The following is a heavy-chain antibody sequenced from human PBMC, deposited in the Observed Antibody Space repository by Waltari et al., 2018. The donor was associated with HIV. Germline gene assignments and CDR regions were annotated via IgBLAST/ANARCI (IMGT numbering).Heavy chain of an antibody. CDR1: GGSISSGSYY. Sequence: QVQLHESGPGLVKPSQTLSLTCTVSGGSISSGSYYWSWIRQPAGKGLELIGRIYTSGSTKYNPSLESRVTISVDTSRNQFSLKLRSVTAADTAVYYCARAYYDFWSGTGSSGNWFDPWGQGTLVTVSS. CDR3: ARAYYDFWSGTGSSGNWFDP. D-gene: IGHD3-3*01. J-gene: IGHJ5*02. CDR2: IYTSGST. V-gene: IGHV4-61*02.